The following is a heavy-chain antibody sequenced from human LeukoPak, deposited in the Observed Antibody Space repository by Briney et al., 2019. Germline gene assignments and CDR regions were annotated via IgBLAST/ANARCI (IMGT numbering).Heavy chain of an antibody. J-gene: IGHJ4*02. Sequence: SETLSLTCTVSGGSISSGDYYWRWIRQPPGKGLEWIGYIYYSGSTYYNPSLKSRVTISVDTSKNQFSLKLSSVTAADTAVYYCARYYGGNPYFDYWGQGTLVTVSS. V-gene: IGHV4-30-4*08. CDR1: GGSISSGDYY. D-gene: IGHD4-23*01. CDR3: ARYYGGNPYFDY. CDR2: IYYSGST.